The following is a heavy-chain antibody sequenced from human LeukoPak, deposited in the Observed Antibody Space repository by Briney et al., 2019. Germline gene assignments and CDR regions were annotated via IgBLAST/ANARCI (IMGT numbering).Heavy chain of an antibody. J-gene: IGHJ4*02. CDR3: ARGRNGGYDGFDH. D-gene: IGHD5-12*01. CDR2: LTSSGAT. V-gene: IGHV3-23*01. CDR1: GFTLSIYA. Sequence: PGGSLRLSCATSGFTLSIYAMSWVRQAPGKGLEWVSGLTSSGATSYAESVKGRFTIFRDNSRNTVYLQMNSLRAEDTAVYYCARGRNGGYDGFDHWGQGTLVTVSS.